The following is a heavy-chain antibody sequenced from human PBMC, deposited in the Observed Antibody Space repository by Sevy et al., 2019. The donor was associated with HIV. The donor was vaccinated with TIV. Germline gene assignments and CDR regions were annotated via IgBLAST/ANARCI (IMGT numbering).Heavy chain of an antibody. J-gene: IGHJ4*02. CDR1: GYSFTSDW. CDR2: IYPGDSDT. D-gene: IGHD2-21*02. CDR3: ARRPSYCGGDCYFFDY. V-gene: IGHV5-51*01. Sequence: GESLKISCKASGYSFTSDWIGWVRQMPGKGLEWMGIIYPGDSDTRYSPSFEGQVTISADKSISTAYLHWSSLKASDTAMYYCARRPSYCGGDCYFFDYWGQGTLVTVSS.